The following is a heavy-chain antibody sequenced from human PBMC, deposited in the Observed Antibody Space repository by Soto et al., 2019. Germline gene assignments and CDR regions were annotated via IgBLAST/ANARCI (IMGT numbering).Heavy chain of an antibody. D-gene: IGHD3-22*01. CDR1: GYTFTSFA. J-gene: IGHJ4*02. CDR3: ATDPHYYDTTGYCLDN. V-gene: IGHV1-3*01. Sequence: ASVKVSCTASGYTFTSFAIHWVRQAPGQRPEWMGWINPDNGHTRYSQKFQGRVTTTRDTSASAAYMELSSLRSDDTAVYYCATDPHYYDTTGYCLDNWGQGTLVTVSS. CDR2: INPDNGHT.